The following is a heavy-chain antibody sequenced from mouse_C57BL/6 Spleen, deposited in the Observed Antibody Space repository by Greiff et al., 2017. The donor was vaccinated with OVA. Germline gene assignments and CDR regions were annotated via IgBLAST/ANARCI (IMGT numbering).Heavy chain of an antibody. CDR1: GYTFTSYG. D-gene: IGHD1-1*01. J-gene: IGHJ2*01. CDR3: AREGEITTVVAGDY. V-gene: IGHV1-81*01. Sequence: VQLQESGAELARPGASVKLSCKASGYTFTSYGISWVKQRTGQGLEWIGEIYPRSGNTYYNEKFKGKATLTADKSSSTAYMELRSLTSEDSAVYFCAREGEITTVVAGDYWGQGTTLTVSS. CDR2: IYPRSGNT.